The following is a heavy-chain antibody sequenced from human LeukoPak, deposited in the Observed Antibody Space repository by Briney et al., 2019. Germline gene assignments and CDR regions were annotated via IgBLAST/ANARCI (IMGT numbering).Heavy chain of an antibody. D-gene: IGHD2-15*01. CDR1: GFSFSDYY. Sequence: GGSLRLSCEASGFSFSDYYMNWVRQAPGKGLEWVAVIWYDGSNKYYADSVKGRFTISRDNSKNTLYLQMNSLRAEDTAVYYCARDCSGGSCYGAYYYGMDVWGQGTTVTVSS. CDR2: IWYDGSNK. CDR3: ARDCSGGSCYGAYYYGMDV. J-gene: IGHJ6*02. V-gene: IGHV3-33*08.